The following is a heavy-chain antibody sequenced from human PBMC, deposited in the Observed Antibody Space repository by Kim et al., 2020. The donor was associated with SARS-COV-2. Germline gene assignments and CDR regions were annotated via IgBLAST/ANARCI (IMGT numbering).Heavy chain of an antibody. CDR3: ARGHTGYYYDSSGYYY. Sequence: SETLSLTCTVSGGSISSGGYYWSWIRQHPGKGLEWIGYIYYSGSTYYNPSLKSRVTISVDTSKNQFSLKLSSVTAADTAVYYCARGHTGYYYDSSGYYYWGQGTLVTVSS. V-gene: IGHV4-31*03. J-gene: IGHJ4*02. CDR1: GGSISSGGYY. D-gene: IGHD3-22*01. CDR2: IYYSGST.